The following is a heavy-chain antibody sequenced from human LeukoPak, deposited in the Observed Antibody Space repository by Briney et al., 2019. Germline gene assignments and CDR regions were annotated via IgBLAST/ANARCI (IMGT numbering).Heavy chain of an antibody. CDR3: ARHLGSGWYLDYFDY. D-gene: IGHD6-19*01. Sequence: PETLSFTCTVSGGSLSISSYYWGWTRQPPGKGLEGSVRIYYRESTYYNPSLKSRVTISVDTSKSPCSLTLSSVTAADTAVYYCARHLGSGWYLDYFDYWGQGTLVTVSS. V-gene: IGHV4-39*01. CDR2: IYYREST. CDR1: GGSLSISSYY. J-gene: IGHJ4*02.